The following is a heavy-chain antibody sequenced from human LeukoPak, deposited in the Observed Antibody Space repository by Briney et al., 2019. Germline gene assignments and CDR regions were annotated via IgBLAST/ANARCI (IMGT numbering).Heavy chain of an antibody. CDR1: GYTFTSYY. CDR2: INPSGGST. D-gene: IGHD3-22*01. CDR3: ARDLRYDSSGYYYALVSGPFDY. J-gene: IGHJ4*02. Sequence: GASVKVSCKVSGYTFTSYYMHWVRQAPGQGLEWMGIINPSGGSTSYAQKFQGRVTMTRDTSTSTVYMELSSLRSEDTAVYYCARDLRYDSSGYYYALVSGPFDYWGQGTLVTVSS. V-gene: IGHV1-46*01.